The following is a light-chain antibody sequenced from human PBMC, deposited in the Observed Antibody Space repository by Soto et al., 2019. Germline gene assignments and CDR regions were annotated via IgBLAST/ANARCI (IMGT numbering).Light chain of an antibody. CDR1: QSVSSSY. CDR3: QQYGTSPPST. CDR2: GAS. Sequence: EIVLTQSPGTLSLSPGERATLSCRASQSVSSSYLAWYPQEPGQAPRLLINGASSRATGLPDRFSGSGSGTDFSLTISRLEPEDFAVYYCQQYGTSPPSTFGQGTRLEI. V-gene: IGKV3-20*01. J-gene: IGKJ5*01.